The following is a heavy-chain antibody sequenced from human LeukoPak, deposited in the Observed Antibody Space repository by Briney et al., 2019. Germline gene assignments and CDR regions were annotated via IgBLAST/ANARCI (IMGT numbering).Heavy chain of an antibody. CDR2: IYYSGST. J-gene: IGHJ4*02. CDR3: ARENSSGWYYFDY. D-gene: IGHD6-19*01. Sequence: SETLSLTCTVSGDSISNYYWSWIRQPPGKGLEWIGYIYYSGSTNYNPSLKSRVTISVDTSKNQFSLKLRSVAAADTAVYYCARENSSGWYYFDYWGQGTLVTVSS. CDR1: GDSISNYY. V-gene: IGHV4-59*01.